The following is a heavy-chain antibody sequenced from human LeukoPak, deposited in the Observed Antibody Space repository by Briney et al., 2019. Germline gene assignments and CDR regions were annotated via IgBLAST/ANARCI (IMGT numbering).Heavy chain of an antibody. D-gene: IGHD3-22*01. CDR2: IYHSGST. Sequence: SETLSLTCTVSGYSISSGYYWGWIGQPPGKGLEWIGSIYHSGSTYYNPSPKSRVTISVDTSKNQFSLKLSSVTAADTAVYYCASSVITMIVVATFDYWGQGTLVTVSS. CDR3: ASSVITMIVVATFDY. CDR1: GYSISSGYY. V-gene: IGHV4-38-2*02. J-gene: IGHJ4*02.